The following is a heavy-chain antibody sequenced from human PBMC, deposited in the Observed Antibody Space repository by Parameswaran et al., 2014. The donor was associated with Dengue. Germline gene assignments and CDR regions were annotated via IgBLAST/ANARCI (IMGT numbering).Heavy chain of an antibody. J-gene: IGHJ2*01. D-gene: IGHD1/OR15-1a*01. CDR3: ARLIRGGTGRPWYFDL. CDR2: IYNSGST. V-gene: IGHV4-59*08. Sequence: VRQAPGKGLEWIAYIYNSGSTNYNPSLQSRVTISIDTPKNQFSLSLSSVTAADTAIYYCARLIRGGTGRPWYFDLWGRGTLVTVSS.